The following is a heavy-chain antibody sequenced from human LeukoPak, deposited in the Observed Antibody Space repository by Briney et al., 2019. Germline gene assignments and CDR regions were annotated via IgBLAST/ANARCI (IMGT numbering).Heavy chain of an antibody. V-gene: IGHV3-33*01. J-gene: IGHJ4*02. Sequence: GGSLRLSCAASGFAFRNYGMEWVRQAPGKGLEWVAVIWYDGSNKYYADSVKGRFTISRDNSKNTLYLQMNSLRAEDTSVYYCATVRGGSGTYYNDYWGQGTLVTVSS. CDR2: IWYDGSNK. D-gene: IGHD3-10*01. CDR1: GFAFRNYG. CDR3: ATVRGGSGTYYNDY.